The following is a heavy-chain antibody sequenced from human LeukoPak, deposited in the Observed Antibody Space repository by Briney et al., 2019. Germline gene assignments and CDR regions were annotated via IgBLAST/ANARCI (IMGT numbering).Heavy chain of an antibody. J-gene: IGHJ4*02. CDR3: AKPYDTAMVTNYFDY. V-gene: IGHV3-23*01. D-gene: IGHD5-18*01. Sequence: GGSLRLSCAASGFTFSNYAMSWVRQAPGKGLEWVSSISTASSYIYYADSMKGRFTISRDNSKNTLYLQMNSLRAEDTAVYYCAKPYDTAMVTNYFDYWGQGTLVTVSS. CDR1: GFTFSNYA. CDR2: ISTASSYI.